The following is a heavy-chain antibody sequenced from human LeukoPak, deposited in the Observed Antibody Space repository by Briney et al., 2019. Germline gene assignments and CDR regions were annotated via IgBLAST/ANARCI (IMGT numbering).Heavy chain of an antibody. CDR3: ARGYCSGGTCFSDY. CDR1: GFTFSSYN. Sequence: PGGSLRLSCAASGFTFSSYNMKWVRQDPGKGLEWISYISGSASTSSYADSVKGRFTISRDNAKNSVYLQMNSLRAEDTAMYYCARGYCSGGTCFSDYWGQGTLVTVSS. CDR2: ISGSASTS. D-gene: IGHD2-15*01. V-gene: IGHV3-48*04. J-gene: IGHJ4*02.